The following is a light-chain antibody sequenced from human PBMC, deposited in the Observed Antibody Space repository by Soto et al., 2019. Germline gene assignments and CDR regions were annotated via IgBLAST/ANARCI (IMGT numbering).Light chain of an antibody. CDR2: TLS. J-gene: IGKJ5*01. V-gene: IGKV2-40*01. CDR1: QSLLDSDDGNTY. CDR3: MQRIEFPPSIT. Sequence: DIVMTQTPLSLPVTPGEPASISCRSSQSLLDSDDGNTYLDWYLQKQGQSPQLLIYTLSYRTFGVPDRFSGSGSGTDFTLKISRVEAEDVGVYYCMQRIEFPPSITFGQGTRLEIK.